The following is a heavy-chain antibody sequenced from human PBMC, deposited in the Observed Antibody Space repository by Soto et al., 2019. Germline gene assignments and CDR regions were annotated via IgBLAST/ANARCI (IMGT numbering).Heavy chain of an antibody. CDR3: ARDKSRLFGY. V-gene: IGHV3-21*01. J-gene: IGHJ4*02. Sequence: EVQLVESGGGLVKPGGSLRLSCAASGFTFSSYSMNWVRQAPGKGLEWVSSISSSSSYIYYADSVKGRFTISRDNAKNSLYLQMNSLRAEETAVYYCARDKSRLFGYWGQGTLVTVSS. CDR2: ISSSSSYI. D-gene: IGHD3-10*02. CDR1: GFTFSSYS.